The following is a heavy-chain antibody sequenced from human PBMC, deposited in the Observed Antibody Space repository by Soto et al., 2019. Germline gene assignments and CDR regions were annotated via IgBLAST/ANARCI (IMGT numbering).Heavy chain of an antibody. J-gene: IGHJ4*02. CDR2: LIPISGTP. V-gene: IGHV1-69*13. CDR3: ARDRGYCSNGVCYRAPGFDY. CDR1: GCTFSSYA. Sequence: GASVKVSGKASGCTFSSYAINWVRQAPGQGLEWMGGLIPISGTPDQAQKFQGRVTITADESTSTAYMELSSLRSEDTAVYFCARDRGYCSNGVCYRAPGFDYWGQGTLVTVSS. D-gene: IGHD2-8*01.